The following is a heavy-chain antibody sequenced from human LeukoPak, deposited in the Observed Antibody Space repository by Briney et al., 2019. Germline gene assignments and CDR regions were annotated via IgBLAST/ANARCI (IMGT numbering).Heavy chain of an antibody. CDR3: VRDDILTGYPTPFDY. D-gene: IGHD3-9*01. J-gene: IGHJ4*02. V-gene: IGHV3-48*03. CDR1: GFTFRSYG. CDR2: ISSSGSTI. Sequence: SGGSLRLSCAASGFTFRSYGMNWVRQAPGKGLEWVSYISSSGSTIYYADSVKGRFTISRDNAKNSLYLQMNSLRAEDTAVYYCVRDDILTGYPTPFDYWGQGTLVTVSS.